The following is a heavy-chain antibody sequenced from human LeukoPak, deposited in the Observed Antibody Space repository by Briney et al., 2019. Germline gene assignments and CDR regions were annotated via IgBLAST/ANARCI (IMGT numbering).Heavy chain of an antibody. CDR1: GFTFSDYN. J-gene: IGHJ6*03. CDR2: ISRSGSTK. CDR3: ARRDIVVVPAGATVFYYHYMDV. Sequence: PGGSLRLSCAASGFTFSDYNMRWIRQAPGKGLEWVSSISRSGSTKYYADSVKGRFTISRDNAKNSLFLQMNSLRAEDTAVYYCARRDIVVVPAGATVFYYHYMDVWGKGTTVTISS. V-gene: IGHV3-11*01. D-gene: IGHD2-2*01.